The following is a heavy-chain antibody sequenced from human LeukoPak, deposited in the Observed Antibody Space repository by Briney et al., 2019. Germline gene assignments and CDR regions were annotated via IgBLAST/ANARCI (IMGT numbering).Heavy chain of an antibody. J-gene: IGHJ3*02. CDR2: IYLGESDT. Sequence: GASLKISCEGSGYSFTSYWSGWGRQLPGKGLEWMGIIYLGESDTTYTPSFEGQVTISADKSISTTSMRWGSLKASDTAMYYCARASMDTAMGAFNIGGKGTRVTVSS. V-gene: IGHV5-51*01. CDR1: GYSFTSYW. D-gene: IGHD5-18*01. CDR3: ARASMDTAMGAFNI.